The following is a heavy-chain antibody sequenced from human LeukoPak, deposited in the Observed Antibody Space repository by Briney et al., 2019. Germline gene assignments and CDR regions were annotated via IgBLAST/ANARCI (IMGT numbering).Heavy chain of an antibody. CDR2: NYYSGST. CDR3: ARRARITIFGVVRGDGMDV. J-gene: IGHJ6*02. V-gene: IGHV4-30-4*01. D-gene: IGHD3-3*01. CDR1: GGSISSGDYY. Sequence: SSETLSLTCTVSGGSISSGDYYWSWIRQPTGKGLEWIGYNYYSGSTYCNPSLKSRVTISVDTSKNQFFLKLSSVTAADTAVYYCARRARITIFGVVRGDGMDVWGQGTTVTVSS.